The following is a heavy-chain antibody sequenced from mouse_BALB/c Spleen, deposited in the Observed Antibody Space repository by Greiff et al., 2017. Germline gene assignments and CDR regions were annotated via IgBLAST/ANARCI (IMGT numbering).Heavy chain of an antibody. V-gene: IGHV5-6-4*01. CDR3: TRVYGSSYFWFAY. D-gene: IGHD1-1*01. Sequence: EVQLVESGGGLVKPGGSLKLSCAASGFTFSSYTMSWVRQTPEKRLEWVATISSGGSYTYYPDSVKGRFTISRDNAKNTLYLQMSSLKSEDTAMYYCTRVYGSSYFWFAYWGQGTLVTVSA. J-gene: IGHJ3*01. CDR2: ISSGGSYT. CDR1: GFTFSSYT.